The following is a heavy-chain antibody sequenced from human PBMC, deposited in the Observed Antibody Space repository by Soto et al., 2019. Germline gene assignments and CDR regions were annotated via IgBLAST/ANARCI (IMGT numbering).Heavy chain of an antibody. D-gene: IGHD3-3*01. CDR2: ISHDGSNK. CDR1: VFTFSSYG. Sequence: GGSLRLSCAASVFTFSSYGMHWVRQAPGKGLEWVAFISHDGSNKYYADSMKGRISMSRDNSKSTVYLQMSSLRAEDTAVYYCTKRRNVLRFLEWSSGMEVWGQGTTVTVSS. J-gene: IGHJ6*02. CDR3: TKRRNVLRFLEWSSGMEV. V-gene: IGHV3-30*18.